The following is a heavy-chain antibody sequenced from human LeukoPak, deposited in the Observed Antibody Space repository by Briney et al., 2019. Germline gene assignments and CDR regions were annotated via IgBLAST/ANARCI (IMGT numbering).Heavy chain of an antibody. V-gene: IGHV3-30-3*01. CDR1: GFTFSSYA. CDR2: ISYDGSNK. Sequence: PGGSLRLSCAASGFTFSSYAMHWVRQAPGKGLEWVAVISYDGSNKYYADSVKGRFTISRDNSKNTLYLQRNSLRAEDTAVYYCARDPRGNYYGMDVWGQGTTVTVSS. CDR3: ARDPRGNYYGMDV. J-gene: IGHJ6*02.